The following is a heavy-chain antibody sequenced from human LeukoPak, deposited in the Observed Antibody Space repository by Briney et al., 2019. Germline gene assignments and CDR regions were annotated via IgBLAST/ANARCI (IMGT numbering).Heavy chain of an antibody. CDR1: EYTFTSYD. CDR2: ISAYNGNT. Sequence: ASVKVSCKASEYTFTSYDINWVRQATGQGLEWMGWISAYNGNTNSAQKLQGRVTMTTDTSTSTAYMELRSLRSDDAAVYYCVRDGYFDYWGQGTLVAVSS. J-gene: IGHJ4*02. V-gene: IGHV1-18*01. CDR3: VRDGYFDY.